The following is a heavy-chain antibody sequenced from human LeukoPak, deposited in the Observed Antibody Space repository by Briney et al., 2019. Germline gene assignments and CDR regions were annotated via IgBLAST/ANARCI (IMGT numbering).Heavy chain of an antibody. CDR3: AKREGYNSGFDY. CDR1: GYSFTGYY. CDR2: INPNSGDT. J-gene: IGHJ4*02. D-gene: IGHD6-19*01. V-gene: IGHV1-2*02. Sequence: ASVKVSCKASGYSFTGYYIHWVRQAPGQGLEWMGWINPNSGDTNYAQELQGRVTMTRDTSISTAYMELSRLRSDDTAVYYCAKREGYNSGFDYWGQGTLVTVSS.